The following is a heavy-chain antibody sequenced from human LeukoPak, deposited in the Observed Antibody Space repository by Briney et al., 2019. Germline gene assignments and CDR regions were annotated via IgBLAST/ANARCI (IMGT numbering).Heavy chain of an antibody. CDR1: GFTFSIYS. CDR2: ITSDRRTI. J-gene: IGHJ4*02. CDR3: ARSTSGTFDY. Sequence: GGSLRLSCAASGFTFSIYSMNWVRQAPGKRLEWVSYITSDRRTISYADPVKGRFTISRDNDKRLLYLQMDSLRAGDTAIYYCARSTSGTFDYWGQGMLVTVSS. V-gene: IGHV3-48*01. D-gene: IGHD6-13*01.